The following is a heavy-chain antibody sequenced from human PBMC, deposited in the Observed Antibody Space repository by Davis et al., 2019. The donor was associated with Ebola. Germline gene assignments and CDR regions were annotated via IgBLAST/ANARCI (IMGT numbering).Heavy chain of an antibody. CDR1: GYSFTSYW. D-gene: IGHD6-13*01. Sequence: KVSCKGSGYSFTSYWIAWVRQMPGKGLEWMGIIYPGDSDTKYSPSFQGQVTISADKSISTAYLLWSSLKASDTAIYYCARRALPYSSSWFFDYWGQGTLVTVSS. CDR3: ARRALPYSSSWFFDY. V-gene: IGHV5-51*01. J-gene: IGHJ4*02. CDR2: IYPGDSDT.